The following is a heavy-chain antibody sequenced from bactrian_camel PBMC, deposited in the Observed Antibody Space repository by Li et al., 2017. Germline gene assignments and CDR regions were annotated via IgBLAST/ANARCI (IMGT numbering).Heavy chain of an antibody. CDR2: IYTGDGTT. CDR3: VKGRDSYCAQDTAP. Sequence: HVQLVESGGGSVQAGGSLRLSCAISGRSNENYFLAWFRQPPGKEREGVATIYTGDGTTSYADSVKGRFTISQDNAKSTVYLQMDSLKPEDTAMYYCVKGRDSYCAQDTAPRGQGTQVTVS. CDR1: GRSNENYF. D-gene: IGHD1*01. V-gene: IGHV3S45*01. J-gene: IGHJ4*01.